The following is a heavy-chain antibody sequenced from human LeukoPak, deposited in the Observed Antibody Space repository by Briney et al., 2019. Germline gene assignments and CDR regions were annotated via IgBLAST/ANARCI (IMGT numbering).Heavy chain of an antibody. CDR3: ARGQTGITIFGVAPRGWFDP. CDR1: GGSFSGYY. V-gene: IGHV4-34*01. Sequence: SETLSLTCAVYGGSFSGYYWSWIRQPPRKGLEWIGEINHSGSTNYNPSLKSRVTISVDTSKNQFSLKLSSVTAADTAVYYCARGQTGITIFGVAPRGWFDPWGQGTLVTVSS. J-gene: IGHJ5*02. CDR2: INHSGST. D-gene: IGHD3-3*01.